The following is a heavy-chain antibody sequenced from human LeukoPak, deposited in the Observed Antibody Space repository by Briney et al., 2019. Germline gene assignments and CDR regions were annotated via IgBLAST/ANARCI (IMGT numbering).Heavy chain of an antibody. Sequence: GGSLRLSCAASGFTFSSYGMSWVRQAPGKGLEWVSAISGSGGSTYYADSVKGRFTISRDNSKNTLYLQVNSLRAEDTAVYYCAKGGKWDVTPFDYWGQGTLVTVSS. V-gene: IGHV3-23*01. CDR3: AKGGKWDVTPFDY. D-gene: IGHD1-26*01. CDR1: GFTFSSYG. J-gene: IGHJ4*02. CDR2: ISGSGGST.